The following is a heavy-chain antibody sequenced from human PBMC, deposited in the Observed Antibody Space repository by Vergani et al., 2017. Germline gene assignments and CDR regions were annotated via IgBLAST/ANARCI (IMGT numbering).Heavy chain of an antibody. CDR1: GGSIRSTFYY. CDR3: VRRNNVVRETDYFDY. V-gene: IGHV4-39*07. J-gene: IGHJ4*02. CDR2: IYYSGST. Sequence: QLQLQESDPGLVKPSETLSLTCTVSGGSIRSTFYYWGWIRQPPGKGLEWIGTIYYSGSTYYNPSLKSRVTISVDTSKNQFSLKLSSVTAADTAVYYCVRRNNVVRETDYFDYWGQGILVTVSS. D-gene: IGHD3-10*01.